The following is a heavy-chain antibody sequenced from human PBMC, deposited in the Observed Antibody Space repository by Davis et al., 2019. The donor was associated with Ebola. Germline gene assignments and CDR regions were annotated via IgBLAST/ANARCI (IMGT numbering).Heavy chain of an antibody. CDR2: ISGSGGST. CDR1: GFTFSSYA. J-gene: IGHJ4*02. D-gene: IGHD3-10*01. Sequence: GESLKISCAASGFTFSSYAMSWVRQAPGKGLEWVSAISGSGGSTYYADSVKGRFTISRDNSKNTLYLQMNSLRAEDTAVYYCANRIPYGSEDYWGQGTLVTVSS. V-gene: IGHV3-23*01. CDR3: ANRIPYGSEDY.